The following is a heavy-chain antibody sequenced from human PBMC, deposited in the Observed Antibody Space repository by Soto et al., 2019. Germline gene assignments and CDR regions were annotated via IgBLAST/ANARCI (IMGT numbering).Heavy chain of an antibody. CDR1: GFTFSSSA. CDR2: VSGSGGTT. Sequence: EVQLLDSGGGLVQPGGSLRLSCAASGFTFSSSAMSWVRQAPGKGLEWVSAVSGSGGTTYYADSVRGRFTISRDNSKNTLYLQMNSLRAEDTAIYFCPRCTADTIVTSGWCHYLDPWGQGTLVTVSS. V-gene: IGHV3-23*01. J-gene: IGHJ5*02. D-gene: IGHD6-19*01. CDR3: PRCTADTIVTSGWCHYLDP.